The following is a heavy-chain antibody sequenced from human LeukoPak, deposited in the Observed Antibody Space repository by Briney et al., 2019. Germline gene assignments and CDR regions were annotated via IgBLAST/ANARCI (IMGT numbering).Heavy chain of an antibody. V-gene: IGHV1-69*05. CDR1: GGTFSSYA. J-gene: IGHJ5*02. Sequence: SVKVSCKASGGTFSSYAISWVRQAPGQGLEWMGGIIPIFGTANYAQKFQGRATITTDESTSTAYMELSSLRSEDTAVYYCASVKSGDNWFDPWGQGTLVTVSS. D-gene: IGHD1-14*01. CDR3: ASVKSGDNWFDP. CDR2: IIPIFGTA.